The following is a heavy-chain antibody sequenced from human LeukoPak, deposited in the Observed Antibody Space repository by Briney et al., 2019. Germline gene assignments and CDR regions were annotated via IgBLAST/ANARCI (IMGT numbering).Heavy chain of an antibody. J-gene: IGHJ3*02. D-gene: IGHD3-22*01. CDR2: IYYSGST. CDR3: ARYSSGYYLDAFDI. CDR1: GGSISSYY. Sequence: SETLSLTCTVTGGSISSYYWSWIRQPPGKGLEWIGYIYYSGSTNYNPSLKSRVTISVDTSKNQFSLNLSSVTAADTAVYYCARYSSGYYLDAFDIWGQGTMVTVSS. V-gene: IGHV4-59*08.